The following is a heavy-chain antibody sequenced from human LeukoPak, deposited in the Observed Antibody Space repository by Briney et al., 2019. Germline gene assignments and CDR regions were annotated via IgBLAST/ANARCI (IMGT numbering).Heavy chain of an antibody. CDR2: IRSKAYRGTT. CDR3: ARGPIQLWIHNAMDV. D-gene: IGHD5-18*01. Sequence: GGSLRLSCTGSGFTFGDHAMSWVRQAPGKGLEWVGVIRSKAYRGTTEYAASVKGRFTISRDDSASIDYLQMNSLRTEDTAVYYCARGPIQLWIHNAMDVWGQGTTVTVSS. V-gene: IGHV3-49*04. CDR1: GFTFGDHA. J-gene: IGHJ6*02.